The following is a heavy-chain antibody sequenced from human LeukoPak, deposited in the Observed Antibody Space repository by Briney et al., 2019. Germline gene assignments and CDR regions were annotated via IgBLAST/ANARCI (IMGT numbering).Heavy chain of an antibody. V-gene: IGHV4-59*01. CDR3: ARANSGYYLFDY. CDR1: GGSFSGYY. J-gene: IGHJ4*02. D-gene: IGHD3-22*01. Sequence: SETLSLTCTVSGGSFSGYYWSWIRQPPGKGLEWIGYVYYSGSNNYNPSLKGRVTISVDTSNNQFSLRLSSVTAADTAVYYCARANSGYYLFDYWGQGTLVTVSS. CDR2: VYYSGSN.